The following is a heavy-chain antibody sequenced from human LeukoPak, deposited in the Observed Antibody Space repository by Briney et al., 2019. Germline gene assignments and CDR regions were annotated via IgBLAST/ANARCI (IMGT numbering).Heavy chain of an antibody. CDR1: GFTFSSYG. V-gene: IGHV3-33*06. J-gene: IGHJ3*02. Sequence: GGSLRLSCAASGFTFSSYGMHWVRQAPGKGLEWVAVIWYDGSNKYYADSVKGRFTISRDNSKNTLYLQMNSLRAEGTAVYYCAKGELELRPDAFDIWGQGTMVTVSS. D-gene: IGHD1-7*01. CDR3: AKGELELRPDAFDI. CDR2: IWYDGSNK.